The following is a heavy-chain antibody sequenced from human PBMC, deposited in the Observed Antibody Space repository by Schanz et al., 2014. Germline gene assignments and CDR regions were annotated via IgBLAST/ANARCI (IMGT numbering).Heavy chain of an antibody. J-gene: IGHJ6*02. CDR2: ISYDGSNQ. Sequence: QVQLVESGGGVVQPGRSLRLSCAASGFTFSNFAIHWVRQAPGKGLEWVAAISYDGSNQYYTDSVKGRFTVSRDNSKNTVYLQMNSLRAEDTAVYYCVKDLQRELLRDDHYYGMDVWGQGTTVTVSS. D-gene: IGHD1-26*01. V-gene: IGHV3-30*04. CDR3: VKDLQRELLRDDHYYGMDV. CDR1: GFTFSNFA.